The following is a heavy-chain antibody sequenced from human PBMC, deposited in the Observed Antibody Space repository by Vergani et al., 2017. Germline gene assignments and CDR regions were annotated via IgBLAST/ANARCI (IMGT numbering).Heavy chain of an antibody. CDR3: ARQRPGSGWSPGDFDD. Sequence: QVKLQESGPGLVKPSETLSLTCTVSADSIRSGSYYLGWIRQPPGKSLEWIGSIYYSGLTYYNPSLQSRVAISVDTSKNQFSLKVTSVTAADTAVYFCARQRPGSGWSPGDFDDWGQGTQVTVSS. J-gene: IGHJ4*02. CDR2: IYYSGLT. D-gene: IGHD6-19*01. CDR1: ADSIRSGSYY. V-gene: IGHV4-39*01.